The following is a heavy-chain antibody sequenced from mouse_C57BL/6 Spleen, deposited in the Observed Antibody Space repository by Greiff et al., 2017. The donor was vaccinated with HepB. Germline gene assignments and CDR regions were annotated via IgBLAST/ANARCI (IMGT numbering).Heavy chain of an antibody. J-gene: IGHJ3*01. V-gene: IGHV5-6*01. D-gene: IGHD3-2*02. Sequence: EVQGVESGGDLVKPGGSLKLSCAASGFTFSSYGMSWVRQTPDKRLEWVATISSGGSYTYYPDSVKGRFTISRDNAKNTLYLQMSSLKSEDTAMYYCARHGESSGDRFAYWGQGTLVTVSA. CDR2: ISSGGSYT. CDR3: ARHGESSGDRFAY. CDR1: GFTFSSYG.